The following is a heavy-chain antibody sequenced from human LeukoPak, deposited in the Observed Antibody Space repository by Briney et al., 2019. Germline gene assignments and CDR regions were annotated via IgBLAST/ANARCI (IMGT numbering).Heavy chain of an antibody. CDR1: GFTLTSYM. CDR3: ARYLRAPTWYFDL. V-gene: IGHV3-48*01. D-gene: IGHD4/OR15-4a*01. J-gene: IGHJ2*01. Sequence: GGPLRLFRGASGFTLTSYMMKYVRAAPGKGLEWFSYIDTTSATIHYADSVKARYSITRDNAKNSLYLQMNSLRAEDTAIYYCARYLRAPTWYFDLWGRGTLVTVSS. CDR2: IDTTSATI.